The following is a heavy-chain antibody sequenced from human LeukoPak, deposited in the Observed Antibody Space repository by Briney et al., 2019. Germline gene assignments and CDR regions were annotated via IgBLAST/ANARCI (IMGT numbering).Heavy chain of an antibody. CDR2: LSGSGGST. V-gene: IGHV3-23*01. CDR3: AKGHSPFDY. Sequence: GGSLRLSCAASGFTFSSYAMSWVRQTSGKGLEWVSALSGSGGSTYYADSVKGRFTISRDNSKNTLYLQMNSLRAEDTAVYYCAKGHSPFDYWGQGTLVTVSS. J-gene: IGHJ4*02. D-gene: IGHD2-21*01. CDR1: GFTFSSYA.